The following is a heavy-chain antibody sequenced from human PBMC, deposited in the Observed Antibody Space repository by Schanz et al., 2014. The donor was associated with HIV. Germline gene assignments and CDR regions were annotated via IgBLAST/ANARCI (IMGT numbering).Heavy chain of an antibody. Sequence: QVQLKQWGAGLLKPSETLSLTCAVYGGSLSGHYWSWIRQSPGKGLEWIGEINHGGSPNYNASLKSRFTISVDTSKNQFSRTRRTVTAADTAVYYCARELGYRRARLLGIDIWGHGTMVTVSS. CDR3: ARELGYRRARLLGIDI. J-gene: IGHJ3*02. V-gene: IGHV4-34*01. CDR2: INHGGSP. CDR1: GGSLSGHY. D-gene: IGHD7-27*01.